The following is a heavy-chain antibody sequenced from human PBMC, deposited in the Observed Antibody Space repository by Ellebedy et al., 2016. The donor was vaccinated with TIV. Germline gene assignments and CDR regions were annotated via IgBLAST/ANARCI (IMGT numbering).Heavy chain of an antibody. V-gene: IGHV3-49*03. Sequence: GESLKISXAAFGFSFGAYAMNWFRQAPGKGLEWVGFMRSKTYGGTIEYAASVKGRFTISRDDSKSIVYLQMSSLKTEDTAVYFCTRDPAGGNAGASFASWGQGTLVTVSS. D-gene: IGHD4-23*01. J-gene: IGHJ4*02. CDR3: TRDPAGGNAGASFAS. CDR2: MRSKTYGGTI. CDR1: GFSFGAYA.